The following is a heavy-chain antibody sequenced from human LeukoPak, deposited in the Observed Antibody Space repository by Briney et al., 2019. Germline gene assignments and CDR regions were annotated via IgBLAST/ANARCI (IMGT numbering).Heavy chain of an antibody. CDR2: MHSSGST. D-gene: IGHD1-26*01. V-gene: IGHV4-59*01. CDR3: ARDIREVGESHYFDY. J-gene: IGHJ4*02. Sequence: TSETLSLTCTVSGFSITTYYWSWIRQSPGNGLEWTGLMHSSGSTTYNPSLKSRVTISVDTSKNQFSLHLSSVTAADTAVYYCARDIREVGESHYFDYWGQGTLVTVPS. CDR1: GFSITTYY.